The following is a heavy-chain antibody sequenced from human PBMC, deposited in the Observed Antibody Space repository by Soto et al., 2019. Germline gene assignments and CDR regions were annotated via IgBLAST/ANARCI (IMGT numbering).Heavy chain of an antibody. V-gene: IGHV1-3*01. CDR2: INATNGDT. CDR1: GYTFTSYG. CDR3: VRRHVSATGIDWFDP. D-gene: IGHD6-13*01. J-gene: IGHJ5*02. Sequence: ASVKVSCKASGYTFTSYGIHWVRQAPGQRLEWMGWINATNGDTKYSPKFQGRVTITRDTSASTAYMELSSLRSEDTAVYYCVRRHVSATGIDWFDPWGQGTLVTVYS.